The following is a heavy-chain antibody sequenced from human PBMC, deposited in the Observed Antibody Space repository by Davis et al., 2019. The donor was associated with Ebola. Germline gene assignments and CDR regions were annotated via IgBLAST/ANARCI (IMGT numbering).Heavy chain of an antibody. J-gene: IGHJ5*01. Sequence: SETLSLTCAVSGGSISTGGYSWSWIRQPPGKGLEWIGYIYHSGSTYYNPSLKSRVTISVDRSKNQLSLNLSSVTAEDTAVYYCARDGRANTQYNLFDSWGQGTLVTVSS. V-gene: IGHV4-30-2*01. CDR1: GGSISTGGYS. D-gene: IGHD2-2*02. CDR2: IYHSGST. CDR3: ARDGRANTQYNLFDS.